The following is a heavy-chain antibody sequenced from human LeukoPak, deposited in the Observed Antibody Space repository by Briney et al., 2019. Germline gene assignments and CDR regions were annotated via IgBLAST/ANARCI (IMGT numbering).Heavy chain of an antibody. D-gene: IGHD4-17*01. Sequence: TGGSLRLSCAASKFTFSTYAMSWVRQAPGDGLEWDSLFSACAGSTYYADSGKGRLTISRDNSKNTLDLQMNSLRVEDTAVYYCAKSMFVYGDYVPGGGGQGTLVTVSS. V-gene: IGHV3-23*01. CDR3: AKSMFVYGDYVPGG. CDR2: FSACAGST. CDR1: KFTFSTYA. J-gene: IGHJ4*02.